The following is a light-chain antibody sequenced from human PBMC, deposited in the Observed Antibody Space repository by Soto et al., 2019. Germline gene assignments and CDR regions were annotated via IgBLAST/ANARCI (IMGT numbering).Light chain of an antibody. Sequence: IVLTQSPTTLSLWPGETAVLSCRASQSISSSLSWYQQRPGQAPRLLIYDASNRAPGIPARFSGSGSGTVFILTISSLEPEDFALYYCQQRSSWITFGQGTRLEIE. CDR1: QSISSS. J-gene: IGKJ5*01. CDR2: DAS. CDR3: QQRSSWIT. V-gene: IGKV3-11*01.